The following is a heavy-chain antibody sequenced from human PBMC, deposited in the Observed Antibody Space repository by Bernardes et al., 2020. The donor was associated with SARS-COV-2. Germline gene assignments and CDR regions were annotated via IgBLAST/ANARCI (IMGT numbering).Heavy chain of an antibody. V-gene: IGHV3-9*01. CDR3: AREPGYYDSSGFGMDV. Sequence: SLRLSCAASGFTFDDFAMHWVRQAPGKGLEWVAGISWNSGNIGYADSVKGRFTISRDNAKNSLYLQMNSLRAEDTALYYCAREPGYYDSSGFGMDVWGQGTTVTVSS. J-gene: IGHJ6*02. D-gene: IGHD3-22*01. CDR1: GFTFDDFA. CDR2: ISWNSGNI.